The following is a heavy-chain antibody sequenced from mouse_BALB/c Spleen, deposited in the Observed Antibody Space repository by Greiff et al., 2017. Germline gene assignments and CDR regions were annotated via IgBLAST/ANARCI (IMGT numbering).Heavy chain of an antibody. V-gene: IGHV5-4*02. Sequence: EVKVVESGGGLVKPGGSLKLSCAASGFTFSDYYMYWVRQTPEKRLEWVATISDGGSYTYYPDSVKGRFTISRDNAKNNLYLQMSSLKSEDTAMYYCARDQYGNYDYYAMDYWGQGTSVTVSS. D-gene: IGHD2-10*02. J-gene: IGHJ4*01. CDR3: ARDQYGNYDYYAMDY. CDR2: ISDGGSYT. CDR1: GFTFSDYY.